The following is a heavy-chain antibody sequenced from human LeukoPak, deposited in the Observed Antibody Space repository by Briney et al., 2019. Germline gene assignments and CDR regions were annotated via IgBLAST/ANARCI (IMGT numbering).Heavy chain of an antibody. CDR2: IKQDGSEK. J-gene: IGHJ6*03. CDR1: GFTFSTYR. V-gene: IGHV3-7*01. D-gene: IGHD4-11*01. CDR3: TRVEETATTAAIIRKYSYYYYYMDV. Sequence: GGSLRLSCAASGFTFSTYRMSWVRQAPGKGLEWVANIKQDGSEKHYVDSVKGRFTISRDNAKNSLYLQMSSLRDEDTAVYYCTRVEETATTAAIIRKYSYYYYYMDVWGKGNTVTVSS.